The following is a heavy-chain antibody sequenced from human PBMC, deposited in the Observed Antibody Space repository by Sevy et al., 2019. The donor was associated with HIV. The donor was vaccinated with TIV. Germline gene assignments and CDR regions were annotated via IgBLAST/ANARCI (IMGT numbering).Heavy chain of an antibody. Sequence: GGSLRLSCAASGFKFDNYAMAWVRQAPGQGLVWVSAISVSGRLSYADSVKGRFTISRDSSKKMIYLHLNSLRADDTATYYCAKDGYSSGLRYYFDHWGQGTLVTVSS. CDR3: AKDGYSSGLRYYFDH. J-gene: IGHJ4*02. D-gene: IGHD6-19*01. CDR1: GFKFDNYA. V-gene: IGHV3-23*01. CDR2: ISVSGRL.